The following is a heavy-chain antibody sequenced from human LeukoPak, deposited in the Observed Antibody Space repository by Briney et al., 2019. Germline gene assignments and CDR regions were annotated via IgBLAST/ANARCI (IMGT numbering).Heavy chain of an antibody. CDR1: GGSISSGGYS. CDR2: IYHSGST. Sequence: SETLSLTCAVSGGSISSGGYSWSWIRQPPGKGLEWIGYIYHSGSTYYNPSLKSRVTISVDRSKNQFSLKLSSVTAADTAVYYCARDPAPSNYYDSRWWFDPWGQGTLVTVSS. V-gene: IGHV4-30-2*01. D-gene: IGHD3-22*01. J-gene: IGHJ5*02. CDR3: ARDPAPSNYYDSRWWFDP.